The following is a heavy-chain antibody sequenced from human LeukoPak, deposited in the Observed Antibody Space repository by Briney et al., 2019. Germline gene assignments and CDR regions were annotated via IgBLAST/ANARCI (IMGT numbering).Heavy chain of an antibody. Sequence: SETLSLTCTVSGGSISSYYWSWIRPPAGKGLEWIGRIYTSGSTNYNPSLKSRVTMSVDTSKNQFSLKLSSVTAADTAVYYCARDHADYGDYPPLDYYYGMDVWGQGTTVTVSS. CDR1: GGSISSYY. J-gene: IGHJ6*02. CDR3: ARDHADYGDYPPLDYYYGMDV. D-gene: IGHD4-17*01. CDR2: IYTSGST. V-gene: IGHV4-4*07.